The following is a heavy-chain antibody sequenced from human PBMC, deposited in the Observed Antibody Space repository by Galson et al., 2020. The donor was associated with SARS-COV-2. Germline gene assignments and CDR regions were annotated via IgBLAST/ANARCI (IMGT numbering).Heavy chain of an antibody. CDR1: GYSINSGYF. CDR3: ARDEGYTSGGAAGGWD. V-gene: IGHV4-38-2*02. D-gene: IGHD6-19*01. J-gene: IGHJ4*02. CDR2: IFHSGST. Sequence: SETLSLTCTVSGYSINSGYFWGWIRQPPGKGLEWIGSIFHSGSTFYNPSLESRVTISRDTSKNQFSLKLTSVTDADTAVYYCARDEGYTSGGAAGGWDWGQGTLVTVSS.